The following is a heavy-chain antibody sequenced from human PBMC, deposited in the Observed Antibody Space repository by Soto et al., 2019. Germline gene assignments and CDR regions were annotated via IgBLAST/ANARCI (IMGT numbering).Heavy chain of an antibody. Sequence: QVQLVQSGAEVKKPGSSVKVSCKASGGTFSSYAISWVRQAPGQGLEWMGGIIPIFGTANYAQKFQGRVTITADESTSTAYMELSSLRSEDTAVYYCARSLTMVRANYYYYGMDVWGQGTMVTVSS. CDR2: IIPIFGTA. J-gene: IGHJ6*02. CDR1: GGTFSSYA. D-gene: IGHD3-10*01. V-gene: IGHV1-69*01. CDR3: ARSLTMVRANYYYYGMDV.